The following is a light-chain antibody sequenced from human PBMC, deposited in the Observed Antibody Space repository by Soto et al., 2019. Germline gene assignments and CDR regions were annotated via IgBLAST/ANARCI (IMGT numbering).Light chain of an antibody. J-gene: IGKJ1*01. CDR2: AAS. CDR1: QSISSW. Sequence: DLQMTQSPSTLSASVGDRVTITGRASQSISSWLAWYQQKPGKAPKLLIYAASTLQSGVPSRFSGSGSGTDFTLTISSLQPEDFATYYCQKSYSTLWTFGQGNKVDIK. V-gene: IGKV1-39*01. CDR3: QKSYSTLWT.